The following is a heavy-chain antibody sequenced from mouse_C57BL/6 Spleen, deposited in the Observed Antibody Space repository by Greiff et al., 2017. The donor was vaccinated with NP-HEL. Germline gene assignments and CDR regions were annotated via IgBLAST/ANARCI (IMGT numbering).Heavy chain of an antibody. CDR1: GYAFSSSW. J-gene: IGHJ4*01. CDR3: AREETGAMDY. D-gene: IGHD4-1*01. CDR2: IYPGDGDT. V-gene: IGHV1-82*01. Sequence: VKLVESGPELVKPGASVKISCKASGYAFSSSWMNWVKQRPGKGLEWIGRIYPGDGDTNYNGKFKGKATLTADKSSSTAYMQLSSLTSEDSAVYFCAREETGAMDYWGQGTSVTVSS.